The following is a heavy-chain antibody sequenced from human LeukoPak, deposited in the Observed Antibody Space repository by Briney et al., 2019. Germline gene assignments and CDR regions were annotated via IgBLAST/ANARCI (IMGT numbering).Heavy chain of an antibody. CDR2: IYYSGST. CDR3: ARHDLPIFGIAAAHNRFDP. Sequence: SETLSLTCTVSGGSISSYYWSWIRQPPGKGLEWIGYIYYSGSTNYNPSLKSRVTISVDTSKNQFSLKLSSVTAADTAVYYCARHDLPIFGIAAAHNRFDPWGQGTLVTVSS. D-gene: IGHD6-13*01. CDR1: GGSISSYY. V-gene: IGHV4-59*08. J-gene: IGHJ5*02.